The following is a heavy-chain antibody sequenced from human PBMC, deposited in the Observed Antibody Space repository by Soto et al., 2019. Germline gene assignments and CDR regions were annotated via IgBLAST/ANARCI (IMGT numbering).Heavy chain of an antibody. V-gene: IGHV3-23*01. D-gene: IGHD3-9*01. CDR2: ISGSGGST. CDR1: GFTFSSYA. J-gene: IGHJ4*02. CDR3: AKDRRGARYFDWLLSSAPFDY. Sequence: GGSLRLSCAASGFTFSSYAMSWVRQAPGKGLEWVSAISGSGGSTYYADSVKGRFTISRDNSKNTLYLQMNSLRAVDTAVYYCAKDRRGARYFDWLLSSAPFDYWGQGTLVTVSS.